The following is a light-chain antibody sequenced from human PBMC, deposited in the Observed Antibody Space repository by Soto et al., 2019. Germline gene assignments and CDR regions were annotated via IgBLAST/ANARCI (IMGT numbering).Light chain of an antibody. J-gene: IGKJ1*01. CDR2: AAS. CDR1: QGIRND. Sequence: AIQMTQSPSSLSASVGDRVTITCRASQGIRNDLGWYQQKPGKAPKLLIYAASSLQSGVPSRFSGSGSGTDFTLTISRLQPEDFATYYCQQYNSMGPFGQGTKVDIX. CDR3: QQYNSMGP. V-gene: IGKV1-6*01.